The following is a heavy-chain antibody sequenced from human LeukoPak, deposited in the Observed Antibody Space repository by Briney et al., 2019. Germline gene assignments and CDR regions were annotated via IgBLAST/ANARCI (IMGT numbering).Heavy chain of an antibody. Sequence: GGSLRLSCAASGFTFSDYYMSWIRQAPGKGLEWVSYISSSSSYTNYADSVKGRFTISRDNAKNSLYLQMNSLRAEDTAVYYCARSGYCSSTSCYYYFDYWGQGTLGTVSS. CDR1: GFTFSDYY. J-gene: IGHJ4*02. CDR2: ISSSSSYT. V-gene: IGHV3-11*03. D-gene: IGHD2-2*01. CDR3: ARSGYCSSTSCYYYFDY.